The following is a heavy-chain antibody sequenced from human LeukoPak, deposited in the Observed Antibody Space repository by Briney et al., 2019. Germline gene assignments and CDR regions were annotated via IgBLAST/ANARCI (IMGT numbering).Heavy chain of an antibody. Sequence: GGSLRLSCAASGFTFSSYAIYWVRQAQGKGLEWVSAISGSGGSIYYTDSVKGRFTISRDNSKNKVYLQMNSLRAEDTAVYYCAKSTNGWLVPHYYYYYMDVWSKGTTVTVSS. J-gene: IGHJ6*03. CDR1: GFTFSSYA. CDR2: ISGSGGSI. CDR3: AKSTNGWLVPHYYYYYMDV. D-gene: IGHD6-19*01. V-gene: IGHV3-23*01.